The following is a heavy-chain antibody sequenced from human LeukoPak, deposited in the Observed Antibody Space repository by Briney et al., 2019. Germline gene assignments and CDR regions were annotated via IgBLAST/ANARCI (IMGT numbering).Heavy chain of an antibody. J-gene: IGHJ4*02. D-gene: IGHD1-26*01. V-gene: IGHV3-21*01. Sequence: PGASVKVSCKASGGTFSSYSMNWVRQAPGKGLEWVSSISSSSSYIYYADSVKGRFTISRDNAKNSLYLQMNSLRAEDTAVYYCARDRGSYSFDYWGQGTLVTVSS. CDR1: GGTFSSYS. CDR2: ISSSSSYI. CDR3: ARDRGSYSFDY.